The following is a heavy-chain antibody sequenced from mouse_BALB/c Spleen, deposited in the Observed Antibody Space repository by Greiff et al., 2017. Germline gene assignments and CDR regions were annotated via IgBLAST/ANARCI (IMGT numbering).Heavy chain of an antibody. CDR2: IYPGDGDT. J-gene: IGHJ2*01. CDR1: GYTFTSYW. V-gene: IGHV1-87*01. D-gene: IGHD1-1*02. CDR3: ARSGGNPYYFDY. Sequence: VQLQQSGAELARPGASVKLSCKASGYTFTSYWMQWVKQRPGQGLEWIGAIYPGDGDTRYTQKFKGKATLTADKSSSTAYMQLSSLASEDSAVYYCARSGGNPYYFDYWGQGTTLTVSS.